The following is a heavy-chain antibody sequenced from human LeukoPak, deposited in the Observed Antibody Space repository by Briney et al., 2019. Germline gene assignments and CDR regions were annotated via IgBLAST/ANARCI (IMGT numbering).Heavy chain of an antibody. Sequence: ASVNVSCKASGGTFSSYAISWVRQAPGQGLEWMGGIIPIFGTANYAQKFQGRVTITADESTSTAYMELSSLRSEDTAVYYCARSMVRGVILFSWFDPWGQGTLVTVSS. CDR3: ARSMVRGVILFSWFDP. V-gene: IGHV1-69*13. CDR1: GGTFSSYA. D-gene: IGHD3-10*01. J-gene: IGHJ5*02. CDR2: IIPIFGTA.